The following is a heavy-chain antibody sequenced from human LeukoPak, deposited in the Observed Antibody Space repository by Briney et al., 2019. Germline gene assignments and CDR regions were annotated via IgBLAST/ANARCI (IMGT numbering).Heavy chain of an antibody. D-gene: IGHD3-16*02. J-gene: IGHJ4*02. CDR2: ISSSNSTI. Sequence: PGGSLRLSCAASGFTFSSYEMNWVRQAPGKGLEWVSYISSSNSTIYYADSVKGRFTISRDNAKNSLYLQMNSLRAEDTAVYYCARGEWGNYRLNWGQGTLVTVSS. CDR1: GFTFSSYE. CDR3: ARGEWGNYRLN. V-gene: IGHV3-48*03.